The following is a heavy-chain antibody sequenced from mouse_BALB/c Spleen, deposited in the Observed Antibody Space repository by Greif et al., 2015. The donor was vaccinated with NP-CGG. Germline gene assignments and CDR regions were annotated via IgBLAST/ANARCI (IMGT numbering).Heavy chain of an antibody. V-gene: IGHV5-9-3*01. CDR1: GFTFSSYA. CDR3: AIHGLGGAVDY. CDR2: ISSGGSYT. D-gene: IGHD4-1*01. J-gene: IGHJ4*01. Sequence: EVKLVDSGGGLVKPGGSLKLSCAASGFTFSSYAMSGVRQTPEKRLEWVATISSGGSYTYYPDSVKGRFTISRDNAKNTLYLQMSSLSSDDTAMYYCAIHGLGGAVDYWCQGTSVTVSS.